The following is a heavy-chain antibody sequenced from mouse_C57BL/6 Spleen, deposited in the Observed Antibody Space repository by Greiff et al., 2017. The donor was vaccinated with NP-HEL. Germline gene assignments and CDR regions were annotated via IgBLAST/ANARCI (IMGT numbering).Heavy chain of an antibody. D-gene: IGHD2-4*01. Sequence: VHVKQSGPELVKPGASVKMSCKASGYTFTDYNMHWVKQSHGKSLEWIGYINPNNGGTSYNQKFKGKATLTVNKSSSTAYMELRSLTSEDSAVYYCARGDDYDGVAMDYWGQGTSVTVSS. CDR3: ARGDDYDGVAMDY. CDR2: INPNNGGT. V-gene: IGHV1-22*01. CDR1: GYTFTDYN. J-gene: IGHJ4*01.